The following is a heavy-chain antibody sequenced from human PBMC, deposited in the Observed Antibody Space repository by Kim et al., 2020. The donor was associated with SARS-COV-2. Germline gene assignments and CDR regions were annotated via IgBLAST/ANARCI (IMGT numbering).Heavy chain of an antibody. J-gene: IGHJ6*02. CDR3: ARDPTGFAHRYDTDV. V-gene: IGHV3-33*01. D-gene: IGHD3-9*01. CDR2: IWYDGSNK. Sequence: GGSLRLSCAASGFTFSSSGMHWVRQAPGKGLEWVAVIWYDGSNKYYADSVKGRFTISRDNSKNTLYLQMNSLRAEDTAVYYCARDPTGFAHRYDTDVWGQGTTVTVSS. CDR1: GFTFSSSG.